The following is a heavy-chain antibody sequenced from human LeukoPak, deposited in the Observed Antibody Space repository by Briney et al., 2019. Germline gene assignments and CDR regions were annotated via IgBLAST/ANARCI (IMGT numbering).Heavy chain of an antibody. CDR3: ARWFSGLYNWFDP. CDR2: IFYTGIA. V-gene: IGHV4-61*01. D-gene: IGHD3-22*01. Sequence: PSETLSLTCTVSGGSISSGSYYWGWIRQPPGKGLEWIGYIFYTGIANYNPSLKSRITISVDTSKNQFSLRLSSVTAADTAVYYCARWFSGLYNWFDPWGQGTLVTVSS. J-gene: IGHJ5*02. CDR1: GGSISSGSYY.